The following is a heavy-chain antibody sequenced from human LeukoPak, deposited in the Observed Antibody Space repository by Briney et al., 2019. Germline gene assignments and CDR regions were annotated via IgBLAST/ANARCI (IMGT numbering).Heavy chain of an antibody. CDR3: ARLANEESYYYYYMDV. V-gene: IGHV4-34*01. CDR2: INHSGST. Sequence: KPSETLSLTCTVSGGSISSYYWSWIRQPPGKGLEWIGEINHSGSTNYNPSLKSRVTISVDTSKNQFSLKLSSVTAADTAVYYCARLANEESYYYYYMDVWGKGTTVTISS. CDR1: GGSISSYY. D-gene: IGHD1-1*01. J-gene: IGHJ6*03.